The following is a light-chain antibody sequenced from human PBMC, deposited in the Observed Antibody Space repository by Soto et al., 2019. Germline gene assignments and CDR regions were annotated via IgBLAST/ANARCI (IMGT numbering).Light chain of an antibody. Sequence: QSVLTQPPSASGTPGQRVTISCSGSSSNIGSNTVNWYQQFPGTAPKLLIYSNNQRPSGVPDRFSGSKSGTSASLTISGLRSDAEDDYDCAAWDDSLNGLVFGGGTKLTVL. V-gene: IGLV1-44*01. CDR2: SNN. CDR3: AAWDDSLNGLV. J-gene: IGLJ2*01. CDR1: SSNIGSNT.